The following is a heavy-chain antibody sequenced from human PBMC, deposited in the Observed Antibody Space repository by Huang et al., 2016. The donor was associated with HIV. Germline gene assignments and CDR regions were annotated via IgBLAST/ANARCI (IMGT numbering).Heavy chain of an antibody. CDR1: GYIFSNYG. J-gene: IGHJ4*02. CDR2: ISGYNGHN. V-gene: IGHV1-18*01. Sequence: QVQLMQSGAAVKKPGASVKVSCKASGYIFSNYGISWVRQAPGQGLEWIGWISGYNGHNNYAQIFQARVRMTTDTATTTVYMDLRSLRSDDTAIYYCARTTGDYVSAMYYWGQGTLVTVSS. D-gene: IGHD4-17*01. CDR3: ARTTGDYVSAMYY.